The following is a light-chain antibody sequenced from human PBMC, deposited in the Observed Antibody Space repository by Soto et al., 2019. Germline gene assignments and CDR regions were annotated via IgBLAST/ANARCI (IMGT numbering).Light chain of an antibody. J-gene: IGLJ1*01. CDR2: GNT. V-gene: IGLV1-40*01. Sequence: QSVLTQPPSVSWAPGQRVTISGTGSSSNIGAGYPVHWYQQLPGTAPKLLIHGNTNRPSGVPDRFSGSRSGLAITGLQAEDEADYYCQSYDSSLSGYVFGTGTKVTVL. CDR3: QSYDSSLSGYV. CDR1: SSNIGAGYP.